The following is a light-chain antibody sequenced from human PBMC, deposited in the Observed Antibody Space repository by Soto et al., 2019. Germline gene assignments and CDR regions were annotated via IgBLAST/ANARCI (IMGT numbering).Light chain of an antibody. CDR2: HAS. J-gene: IGKJ3*01. V-gene: IGKV1-27*01. CDR3: QKYNSAVFT. Sequence: DIPMTQSPSSLSASVGARVTITCRASQGIGNYLAWYQQRPGKAPNLLIYHASTLQSGVPSRFSGSGSGTDFTITISSLQPEDVATYYCQKYNSAVFTFGPGTKVDI. CDR1: QGIGNY.